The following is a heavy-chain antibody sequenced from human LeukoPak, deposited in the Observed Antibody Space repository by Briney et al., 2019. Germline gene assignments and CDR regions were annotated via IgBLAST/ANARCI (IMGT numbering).Heavy chain of an antibody. CDR2: ISSSSSYI. V-gene: IGHV3-21*01. CDR3: AREVVPAARVNWFDP. Sequence: GGSLRLSCAASGFTFSSYSMNWVRQAPGKGLEWVSSISSSSSYIYYADSVKGRFTISRDNAKNSLCLQMNSLRAEDTAVYYCAREVVPAARVNWFDPWGQGTLVTVSS. D-gene: IGHD2-2*01. J-gene: IGHJ5*02. CDR1: GFTFSSYS.